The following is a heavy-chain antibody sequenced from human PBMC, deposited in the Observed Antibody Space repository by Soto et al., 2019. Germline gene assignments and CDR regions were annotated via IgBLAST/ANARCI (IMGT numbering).Heavy chain of an antibody. Sequence: SGPTLVNPPETLTLTCTVSGFSLSTARMGVSWIRQPPGKALEWLAHIFSNDEKSYSTSLKSRLTISKDTSKSQVVLTMTNMDPADTATYYCARIQGRRSGYYWYYGMDVWGQGTTVTVSS. CDR2: IFSNDEK. D-gene: IGHD3-3*01. J-gene: IGHJ6*02. CDR3: ARIQGRRSGYYWYYGMDV. CDR1: GFSLSTARMG. V-gene: IGHV2-26*01.